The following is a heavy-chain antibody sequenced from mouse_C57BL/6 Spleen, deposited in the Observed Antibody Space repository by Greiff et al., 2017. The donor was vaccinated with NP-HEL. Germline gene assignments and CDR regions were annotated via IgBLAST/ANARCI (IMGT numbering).Heavy chain of an antibody. CDR3: AREGQIYYYGSRGYFDY. V-gene: IGHV1-26*01. D-gene: IGHD1-1*01. CDR2: INPNNGGT. Sequence: VQLQQSGPELVKPGASVKISCKASGYTFTDYYMNWVKQSHGKSLEWIGDINPNNGGTSYNQKFKGKATLTVDKSSSTAYMELRSLTSEDSAVYYCAREGQIYYYGSRGYFDYWGQGTTLTVSS. J-gene: IGHJ2*01. CDR1: GYTFTDYY.